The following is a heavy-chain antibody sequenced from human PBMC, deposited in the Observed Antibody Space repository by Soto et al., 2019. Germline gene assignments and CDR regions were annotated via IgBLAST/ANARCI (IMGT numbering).Heavy chain of an antibody. V-gene: IGHV1-69*13. CDR3: GSVGYCSSTNCLFYYYHYGMDV. D-gene: IGHD2-2*03. Sequence: SVKVSCKASGGTFSSRAISWVRQAPGRGLEWMGGIIPIFGTTNYAQNFRARVTITADESTSTAYMELSSLTSEDTAVCYCGSVGYCSSTNCLFYYYHYGMDVWGQGTTVTVSS. J-gene: IGHJ6*02. CDR1: GGTFSSRA. CDR2: IIPIFGTT.